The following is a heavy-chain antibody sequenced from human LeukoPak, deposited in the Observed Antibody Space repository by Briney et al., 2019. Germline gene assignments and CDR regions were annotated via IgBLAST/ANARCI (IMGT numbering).Heavy chain of an antibody. D-gene: IGHD1-26*01. CDR2: INSDGSST. V-gene: IGHV3-74*01. CDR1: GFTFSSYW. Sequence: GGSLRLSCGASGFTFSSYWIHWVRQAPGKGLVWVSRINSDGSSTSYADSVKGRFTISRDNAKNTLYLQMDSLRAEDAAVYFCARTEYSGSYFDNWGQGTLVTVSS. J-gene: IGHJ4*02. CDR3: ARTEYSGSYFDN.